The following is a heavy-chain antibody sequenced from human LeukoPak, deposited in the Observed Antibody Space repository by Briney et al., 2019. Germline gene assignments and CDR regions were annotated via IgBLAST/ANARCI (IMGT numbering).Heavy chain of an antibody. CDR1: GGSISSGSYY. D-gene: IGHD3-10*01. Sequence: KTSETLSLTCTVSGGSISSGSYYWGWIRQPPGKGLEWIGSIYYSGSTYYNPSLKSRVTISVDTSKNQFSLKLSSVTAADTAVYYCARHTRLWFGEVFDYWGQGTLVTVSS. CDR3: ARHTRLWFGEVFDY. CDR2: IYYSGST. J-gene: IGHJ4*02. V-gene: IGHV4-39*01.